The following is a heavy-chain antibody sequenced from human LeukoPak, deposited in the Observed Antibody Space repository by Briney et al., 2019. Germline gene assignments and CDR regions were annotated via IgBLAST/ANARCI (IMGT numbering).Heavy chain of an antibody. D-gene: IGHD5-12*01. CDR1: GGSISSYY. CDR2: IYYSGST. Sequence: PSETLSLTCTVSGGSISSYYWGWIRQPPGKGLEWIGSIYYSGSTYYNPSLKSRVTISVDTSKNQFSLKLSSVTAADTAVYYCARHIGRGATADAFDIWGQGTMVTVSS. V-gene: IGHV4-39*01. CDR3: ARHIGRGATADAFDI. J-gene: IGHJ3*02.